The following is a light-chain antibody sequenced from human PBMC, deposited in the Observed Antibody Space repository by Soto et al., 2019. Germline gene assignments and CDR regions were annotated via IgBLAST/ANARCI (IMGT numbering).Light chain of an antibody. V-gene: IGKV3-15*01. Sequence: EIVMTQSPATLSVSPGERATLSCRASQNVNSNLAWYQQKPGQAPRLLIYGASTRPAGIPDRFSGSGSGTEFTLTISSLQSEDFAVYYCQQYNNWPRTLTFGGGTKVEIK. CDR2: GAS. CDR3: QQYNNWPRTLT. J-gene: IGKJ4*01. CDR1: QNVNSN.